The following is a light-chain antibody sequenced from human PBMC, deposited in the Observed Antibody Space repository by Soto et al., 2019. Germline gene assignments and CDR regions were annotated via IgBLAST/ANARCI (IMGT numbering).Light chain of an antibody. CDR2: AAS. CDR3: QQSYSTPLT. V-gene: IGKV1-39*01. J-gene: IGKJ4*01. Sequence: DIQMTQSPSSLSASVGDRVTITCRASQSISSYLNWYQQKPGKAPKLLIYAASSLQSGLPSRFSSSGSGTDFTLTISSLQPEDFATYYCQQSYSTPLTFGGGTKVEIK. CDR1: QSISSY.